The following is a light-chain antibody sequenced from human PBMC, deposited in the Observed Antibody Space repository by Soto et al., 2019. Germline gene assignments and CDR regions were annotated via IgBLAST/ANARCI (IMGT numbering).Light chain of an antibody. CDR3: QQCDTSRTWT. J-gene: IGKJ1*01. CDR2: GAS. V-gene: IGKV3-20*01. CDR1: QRVSSNS. Sequence: EIVLTQSPGTLSLSPGEGATLSCRASQRVSSNSLAWYQQKPGQAPRLLIYGASSRASGIPDRFSGSGSGTDFPLTISRLEPEDFAVYYCQQCDTSRTWTFGQGTKVDIK.